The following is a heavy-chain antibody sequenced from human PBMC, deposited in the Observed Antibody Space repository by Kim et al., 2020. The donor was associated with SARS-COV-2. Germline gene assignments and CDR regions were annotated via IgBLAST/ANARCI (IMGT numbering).Heavy chain of an antibody. CDR3: ARWSCSSTSCYTKNYYYYGMDV. V-gene: IGHV4-59*08. CDR1: GGSISSYY. D-gene: IGHD2-2*01. CDR2: IYYSGST. J-gene: IGHJ6*02. Sequence: SETLSLTCTVSGGSISSYYWSWIRQPPGKGLEWIGYIYYSGSTNYNPSLKSRVTISVDTSKNQFSLKLSSVTAADTAVYYCARWSCSSTSCYTKNYYYYGMDVWGQGTTVTVSS.